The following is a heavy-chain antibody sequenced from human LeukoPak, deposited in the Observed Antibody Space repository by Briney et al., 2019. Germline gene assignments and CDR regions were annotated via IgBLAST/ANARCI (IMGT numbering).Heavy chain of an antibody. Sequence: PGGSLRLSCAASGFTFSSYGMPWVRQAPGKGLEWVAVIWYDGSNKYYADSVKGRFTISRDNSKNTLYLQMNSLRAEDTAVYYCARDPYDSSGYREYWGQGTLVTVSS. J-gene: IGHJ4*02. CDR3: ARDPYDSSGYREY. V-gene: IGHV3-33*01. CDR1: GFTFSSYG. D-gene: IGHD3-22*01. CDR2: IWYDGSNK.